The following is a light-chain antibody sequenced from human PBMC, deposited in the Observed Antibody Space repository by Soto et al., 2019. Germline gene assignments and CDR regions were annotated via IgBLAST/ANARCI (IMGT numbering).Light chain of an antibody. V-gene: IGLV2-11*01. CDR1: SSDFGADNF. CDR2: YFS. J-gene: IGLJ3*02. CDR3: TSSAGTFTWV. Sequence: QSALTQPRSVSGSPGQSVTISCTGTSSDFGADNFVSWYQQYPGKAPKLIIYYFSERPSGVPDRFSGSKSGNTASLTISGLEGENGADYDCTSSAGTFTWVFAGGTKVPVL.